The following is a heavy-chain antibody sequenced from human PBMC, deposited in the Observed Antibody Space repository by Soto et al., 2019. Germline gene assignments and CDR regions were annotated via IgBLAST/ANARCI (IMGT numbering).Heavy chain of an antibody. V-gene: IGHV3-30*18. CDR2: ISYDGSNK. Sequence: PGGSLRLPCAPSGFTFSSYGMHWVRQAPGKGLEWVSAISYDGSNKYYADSVKGRFTISRDNSKNTLYLQMNSLRAEDTAVYYCAKDVLRFLEWLAFYGMDVWGQGTTVTVSS. J-gene: IGHJ6*02. CDR3: AKDVLRFLEWLAFYGMDV. D-gene: IGHD3-3*01. CDR1: GFTFSSYG.